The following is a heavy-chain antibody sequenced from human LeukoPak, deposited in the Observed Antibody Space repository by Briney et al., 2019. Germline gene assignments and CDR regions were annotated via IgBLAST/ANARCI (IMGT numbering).Heavy chain of an antibody. V-gene: IGHV3-9*03. Sequence: GRSLRLSCAASGFTFDDYAMHWVWQAPGKGLEWVSGISWNSGSIGYADSVKGRFTISRDNAKNSLYLQMNSLRAEDMALYYCAKDRDYYGSGSFDYWGQGTLVTVSS. D-gene: IGHD3-10*01. CDR2: ISWNSGSI. J-gene: IGHJ4*02. CDR1: GFTFDDYA. CDR3: AKDRDYYGSGSFDY.